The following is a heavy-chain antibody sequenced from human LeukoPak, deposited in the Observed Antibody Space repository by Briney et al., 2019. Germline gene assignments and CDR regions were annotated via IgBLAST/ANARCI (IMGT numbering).Heavy chain of an antibody. Sequence: GASVKVSCKASGYTFTSYGISWVRQAPGQGLEWMGWISAYNGNTNYAQYFQDRVTMTTDTSTTTAYMELRSLRSDDTAVYYCVRSGSGYDFLGWSDPWGQGTLVSVSS. CDR3: VRSGSGYDFLGWSDP. D-gene: IGHD5-12*01. CDR2: ISAYNGNT. CDR1: GYTFTSYG. V-gene: IGHV1-18*01. J-gene: IGHJ5*02.